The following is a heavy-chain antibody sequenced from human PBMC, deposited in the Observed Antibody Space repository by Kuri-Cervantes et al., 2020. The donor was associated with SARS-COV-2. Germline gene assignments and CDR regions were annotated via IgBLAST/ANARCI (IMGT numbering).Heavy chain of an antibody. CDR1: GFTFSSYG. CDR3: ARGNYYDSSGYFYYYGMDV. V-gene: IGHV3-72*01. CDR2: TRNKANSYTT. J-gene: IGHJ6*02. Sequence: GSLRLSCAASGFTFSSYGMDWVRQAPGKGLEWVGRTRNKANSYTTEYAASVKGRFTISRDDSKNSLYLQMNSLKTEDTAVYYCARGNYYDSSGYFYYYGMDVWGQGTTVTVSS. D-gene: IGHD3-22*01.